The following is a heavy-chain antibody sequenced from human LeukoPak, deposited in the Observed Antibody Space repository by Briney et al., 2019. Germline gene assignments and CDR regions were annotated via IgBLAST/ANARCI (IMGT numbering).Heavy chain of an antibody. D-gene: IGHD6-13*01. CDR1: GFTFSSYS. V-gene: IGHV3-21*01. CDR2: ISSSSSYI. Sequence: TGGSLRLSCAASGFTFSSYSMNWVRQAPGKGLEWVSSISSSSSYIYYADSVKGRFTISRDNAKNSRYLQMNSLRAEDTAVYYCARDGYSSSWYGTNWFDPWGQGTLVTVSS. J-gene: IGHJ5*02. CDR3: ARDGYSSSWYGTNWFDP.